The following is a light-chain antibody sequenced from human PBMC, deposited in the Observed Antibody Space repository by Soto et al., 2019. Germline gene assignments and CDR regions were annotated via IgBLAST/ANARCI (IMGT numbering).Light chain of an antibody. J-gene: IGKJ4*01. Sequence: EIVLTQSPGTLSLSPGERATLSCRASQSVSSSYLAWYQQKPGQAPRILIDGASSRATSIPDRLSGSGSGTYFTLTISRLEPEDFAEYYCQQYGSSPTFGGGTKVEIK. CDR2: GAS. CDR1: QSVSSSY. V-gene: IGKV3-20*01. CDR3: QQYGSSPT.